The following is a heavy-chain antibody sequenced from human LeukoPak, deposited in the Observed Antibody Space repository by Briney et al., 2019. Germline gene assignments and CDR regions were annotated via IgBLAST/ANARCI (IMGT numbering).Heavy chain of an antibody. J-gene: IGHJ6*02. V-gene: IGHV4-59*01. CDR1: GGSISSYY. CDR2: IHYSGST. Sequence: SETLSLTCTVSGGSISSYYWNWVRRPPGKGLEWIGYIHYSGSTNYNPSLKSRVTISADTSKNQFTLKLSSVTAADTAVYYCARLTPHEYYYYAMDVWGQGTTVTVSS. D-gene: IGHD3-9*01. CDR3: ARLTPHEYYYYAMDV.